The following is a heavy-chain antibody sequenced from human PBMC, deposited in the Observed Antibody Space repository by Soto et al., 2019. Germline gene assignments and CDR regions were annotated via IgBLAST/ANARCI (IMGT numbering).Heavy chain of an antibody. J-gene: IGHJ4*02. CDR2: ISWNSGSI. D-gene: IGHD5-18*01. Sequence: EVQLVESGGGLVQPGRSLRLSCAASGFTFDDYAMHWVRQAPGKGLEWVSGISWNSGSIGYADSVKGRFTISRDNAKNSLYLQMNSLRAEDTALYYCGKDGAAMVSQGGAFDYWGQGTLVTVSS. V-gene: IGHV3-9*01. CDR1: GFTFDDYA. CDR3: GKDGAAMVSQGGAFDY.